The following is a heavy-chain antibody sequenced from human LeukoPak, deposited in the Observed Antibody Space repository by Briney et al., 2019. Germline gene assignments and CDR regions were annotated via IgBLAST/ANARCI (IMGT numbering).Heavy chain of an antibody. CDR3: ARAPDWYFDL. V-gene: IGHV4-34*01. CDR1: GGSLSGYY. J-gene: IGHJ2*01. Sequence: SETLSLTCAAYGGSLSGYYWSWIRQPPGKGLEWIGEINHSGSTNYNPSLKSRVTISVDTSKNQFSLKLSSVTAADTAVYYCARAPDWYFDLWGRGTLVTVSS. CDR2: INHSGST.